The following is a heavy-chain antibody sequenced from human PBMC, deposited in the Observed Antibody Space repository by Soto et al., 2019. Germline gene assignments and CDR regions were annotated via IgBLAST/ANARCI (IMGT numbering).Heavy chain of an antibody. CDR3: ASGIVGATQNWFDP. CDR2: IIPIFGTA. D-gene: IGHD1-26*01. Sequence: SVKVSCKASGGTFSSYAISWVRQAPGQGLEWMGGIIPIFGTANYAEEFQGRVTITADESTSTAYMELSSLRSEDTAVYYCASGIVGATQNWFDPWGQGTLVTVSS. J-gene: IGHJ5*02. V-gene: IGHV1-69*13. CDR1: GGTFSSYA.